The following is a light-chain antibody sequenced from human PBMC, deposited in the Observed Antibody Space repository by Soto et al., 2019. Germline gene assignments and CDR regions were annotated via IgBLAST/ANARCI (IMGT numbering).Light chain of an antibody. CDR2: AVS. CDR1: RNIGTY. J-gene: IGKJ2*01. V-gene: IGKV1-39*01. Sequence: DIQMTQSPIYLSAAVGDRVTITCRASRNIGTYLSWFQQKPGTGPKLLIYAVSNLQNGVPSRFSGRGSGTEFTLTITGLQPEDFATYYCHQTYVTPYIFGQGPKVDIK. CDR3: HQTYVTPYI.